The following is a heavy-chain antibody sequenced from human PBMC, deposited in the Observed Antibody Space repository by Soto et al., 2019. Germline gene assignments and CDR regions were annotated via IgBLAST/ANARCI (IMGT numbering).Heavy chain of an antibody. J-gene: IGHJ5*02. D-gene: IGHD2-21*01. V-gene: IGHV1-46*01. CDR3: ARSYVTIRPIDL. CDR1: GYSLTGYY. CDR2: TNPRDGST. Sequence: GAAVKVSCKASGYSLTGYYMHWVRRAPGQGLEWMGITNPRDGSTSYAQRFQGRVTMTSGTSTSTVYMEMSSLRSDDTAMYFCARSYVTIRPIDLWGQGTLVPVSP.